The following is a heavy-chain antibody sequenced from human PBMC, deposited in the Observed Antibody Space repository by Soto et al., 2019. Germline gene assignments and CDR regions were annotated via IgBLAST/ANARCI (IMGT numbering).Heavy chain of an antibody. CDR2: IFPSDSDT. CDR3: ARKDKSGYFNWFDP. D-gene: IGHD3-22*01. V-gene: IGHV5-51*01. Sequence: SGESLKISCRTSGYRFTSYWIAWVRQMPGKGLEWMGIIFPSDSDTRYSPSFQGQVTISADRSTSTVFLQWASLKASDTAVYFCARKDKSGYFNWFDPWGQGTLVTVYS. J-gene: IGHJ5*02. CDR1: GYRFTSYW.